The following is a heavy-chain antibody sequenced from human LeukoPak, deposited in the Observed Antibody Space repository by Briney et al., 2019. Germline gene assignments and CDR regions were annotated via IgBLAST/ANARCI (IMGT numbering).Heavy chain of an antibody. CDR3: ARDSPGVVPAAIVDGMDV. Sequence: WGPLRLSCAASGFTFSSYWMHWVRQAPGKGLVWVSRINSDGSSTSYADSVKGRFTISRDNAKNALYLQMNSLRAEDTAVYYCARDSPGVVPAAIVDGMDVWGKGTTVTVSS. V-gene: IGHV3-74*01. D-gene: IGHD2-2*02. CDR1: GFTFSSYW. J-gene: IGHJ6*04. CDR2: INSDGSST.